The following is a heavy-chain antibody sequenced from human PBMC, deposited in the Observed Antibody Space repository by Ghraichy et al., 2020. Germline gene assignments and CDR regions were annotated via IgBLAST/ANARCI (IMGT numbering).Heavy chain of an antibody. D-gene: IGHD3-3*01. CDR3: AKKGQDYDFLSGYSELYYFDY. J-gene: IGHJ4*02. CDR1: GFTFSSYG. V-gene: IGHV3-30*18. Sequence: RGSLRLSCAASGFTFSSYGMHWVRQAPGKGLEWVAVISYDGSNKYYADSVKGRFTISRDNSKNTLYLQMNSLRAEDTAVYYCAKKGQDYDFLSGYSELYYFDYWGQGTLVTVSS. CDR2: ISYDGSNK.